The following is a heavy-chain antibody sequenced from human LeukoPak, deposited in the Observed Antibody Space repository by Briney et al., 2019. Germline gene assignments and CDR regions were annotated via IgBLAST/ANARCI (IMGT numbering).Heavy chain of an antibody. CDR1: GGSISIYY. J-gene: IGHJ4*02. CDR3: ASQESIYGPTFDY. D-gene: IGHD3-3*02. V-gene: IGHV4-59*01. CDR2: IYYSGST. Sequence: PSETLSLTCSVSGGSISIYYWSWIRHPPGKGLEWIGYIYYSGSTSYSPSLKGRVTISVDTSTNHFSLKLRSMTAADTAMYYCASQESIYGPTFDYWGQGILVTVSS.